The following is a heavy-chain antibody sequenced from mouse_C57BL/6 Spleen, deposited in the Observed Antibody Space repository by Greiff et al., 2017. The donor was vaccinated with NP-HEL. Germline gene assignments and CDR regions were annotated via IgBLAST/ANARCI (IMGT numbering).Heavy chain of an antibody. Sequence: EVQLQQSGPELVKPGASVKMSCKASGYTFTDYNMHWVKQSHGKSLEWIGYINPNNGGTSYNQKFKGKATLTVNKSSSTAYMELRSLTSEDSAVYYCASDYYGSSRYYFDYWGQGTTLTVSS. CDR3: ASDYYGSSRYYFDY. V-gene: IGHV1-22*01. J-gene: IGHJ2*01. CDR1: GYTFTDYN. CDR2: INPNNGGT. D-gene: IGHD1-1*01.